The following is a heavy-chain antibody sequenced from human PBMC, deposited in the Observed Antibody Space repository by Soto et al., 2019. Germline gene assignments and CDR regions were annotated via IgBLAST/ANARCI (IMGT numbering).Heavy chain of an antibody. D-gene: IGHD3-22*01. Sequence: PSETLSLTCAVSGYSISSGYYWGWIRQPPGKGLEWIATIYHSGTTYPNPSLKSRVTISVDTSKNQFSLKLSSVTAADTAVYYCARGLYYYDSSGYSPDYWGLGTLVTVSS. CDR2: IYHSGTT. CDR1: GYSISSGYY. V-gene: IGHV4-38-2*01. J-gene: IGHJ4*02. CDR3: ARGLYYYDSSGYSPDY.